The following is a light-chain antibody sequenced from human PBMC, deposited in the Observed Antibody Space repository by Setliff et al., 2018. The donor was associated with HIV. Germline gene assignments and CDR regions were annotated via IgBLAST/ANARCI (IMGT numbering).Light chain of an antibody. Sequence: QSALTQPASVSGSPGQSITISCTGTSSDVGGYNYVSWYQQHPGKAPKLMIFDVVKRPSGVSNRFSGSKSGNTASLTISGLQADDEADYYCSSYTSSSTLDVLFGGGTKVT. J-gene: IGLJ3*02. V-gene: IGLV2-14*03. CDR1: SSDVGGYNY. CDR3: SSYTSSSTLDVL. CDR2: DVV.